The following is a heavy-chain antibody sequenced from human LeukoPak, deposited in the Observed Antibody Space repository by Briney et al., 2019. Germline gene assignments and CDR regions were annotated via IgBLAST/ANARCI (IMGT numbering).Heavy chain of an antibody. Sequence: GASVKVSCIASGYSFTSYDINWVRQATGQGLEWMGWMNTNSGNTGFAPKFQGRVTITADTSTDTAYMELSSLRSEDTAVYYCATFNLVVVPAAPEPFDYWGQGTLVTVSS. J-gene: IGHJ4*02. CDR2: MNTNSGNT. CDR3: ATFNLVVVPAAPEPFDY. CDR1: GYSFTSYD. D-gene: IGHD2-2*01. V-gene: IGHV1-8*01.